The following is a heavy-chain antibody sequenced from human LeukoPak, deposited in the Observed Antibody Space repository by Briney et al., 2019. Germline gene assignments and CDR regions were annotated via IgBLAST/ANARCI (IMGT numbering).Heavy chain of an antibody. CDR1: GGSFSGYY. D-gene: IGHD3-3*01. Sequence: SETLSLTCAVYGGSFSGYYWSWIRQPPGKGLEWIGEINHSGSTNYNPSLKSRVTISVDRSKNQFSLKLSSVTAADTAVYYCARARSVFDIWGQGTMVTVSS. CDR2: INHSGST. J-gene: IGHJ3*02. V-gene: IGHV4-34*01. CDR3: ARARSVFDI.